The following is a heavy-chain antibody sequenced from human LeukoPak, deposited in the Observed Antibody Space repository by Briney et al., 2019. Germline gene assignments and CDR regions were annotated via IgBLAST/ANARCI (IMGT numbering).Heavy chain of an antibody. CDR1: GYTFTSYG. V-gene: IGHV1-18*01. J-gene: IGHJ4*02. CDR2: ISAYNGNT. CDR3: ARESRIPTTVTTGYFDY. D-gene: IGHD4-17*01. Sequence: GASVKVSCKASGYTFTSYGISWVRQAPGQGLEWMGWISAYNGNTNYAQKLQGRVTMTTDTSTSTAYMELRSLRSDDTAVYYCARESRIPTTVTTGYFDYWGQGTLVTVSS.